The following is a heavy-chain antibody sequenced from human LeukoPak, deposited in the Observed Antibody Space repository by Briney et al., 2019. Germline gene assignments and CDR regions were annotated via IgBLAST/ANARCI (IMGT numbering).Heavy chain of an antibody. J-gene: IGHJ4*02. CDR1: GFTSSSYA. V-gene: IGHV3-64D*09. CDR3: VKGRITMVRGVFDY. Sequence: GGSLRLSCSASGFTSSSYAMHWVRQAPGKGLEYVSAISSNGGSTYYADSVKGRFTISRDNSKNTLYLQMSSLRAEDTAVYYCVKGRITMVRGVFDYWGQGTLVTVSS. CDR2: ISSNGGST. D-gene: IGHD3-10*01.